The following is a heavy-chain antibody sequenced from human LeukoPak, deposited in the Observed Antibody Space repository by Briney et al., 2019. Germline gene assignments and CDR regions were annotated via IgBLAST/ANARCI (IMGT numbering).Heavy chain of an antibody. D-gene: IGHD3-3*01. CDR2: IHYTGGT. CDR3: ARGNNLSGYCFDF. CDR1: GGSISGYY. J-gene: IGHJ4*02. V-gene: IGHV4-34*01. Sequence: SETLSPTCAVYGGSISGYYWSWIRQPPGKGLEWVGEIHYTGGTSYNPSLKSRATISIDTSKNQLSLKLSSVTAADTAVYYCARGNNLSGYCFDFWGQGALVTVSS.